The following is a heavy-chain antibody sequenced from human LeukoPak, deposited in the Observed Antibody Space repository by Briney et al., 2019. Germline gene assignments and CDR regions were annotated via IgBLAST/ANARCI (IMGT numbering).Heavy chain of an antibody. CDR3: AREILRYYGMDV. Sequence: ASVKVSCKASGGTFSSYAISWVRQATGQGLEWMGWMNPNSGNTGYAQKFQGRVTMTRNTSISTAYMELSSLRSEDTAVYYCAREILRYYGMDVWGQGTTVTVSS. CDR1: GGTFSSYA. J-gene: IGHJ6*02. V-gene: IGHV1-8*02. CDR2: MNPNSGNT. D-gene: IGHD2/OR15-2a*01.